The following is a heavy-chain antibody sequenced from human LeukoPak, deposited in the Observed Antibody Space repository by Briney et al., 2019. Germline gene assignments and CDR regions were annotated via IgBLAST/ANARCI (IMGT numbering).Heavy chain of an antibody. V-gene: IGHV3-7*01. D-gene: IGHD2-15*01. CDR1: GSTFSTSW. CDR3: ARRSCSGGSCYPVIDY. CDR2: INPDGSTI. Sequence: GGSLRLSCAASGSTFSTSWMAWIRQAPGKGLDWLGNINPDGSTINYVDSVKGRFTFSRDNAKNSLYLQMNSLRAEDTAVYYCARRSCSGGSCYPVIDYWGQGTLVTVSS. J-gene: IGHJ4*02.